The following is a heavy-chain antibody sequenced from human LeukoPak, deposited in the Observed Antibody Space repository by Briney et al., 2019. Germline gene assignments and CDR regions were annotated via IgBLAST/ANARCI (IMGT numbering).Heavy chain of an antibody. CDR1: GFTFSTYW. V-gene: IGHV3-7*01. Sequence: PGGSLRLSCAASGFTFSTYWMGWVRQAPGKGLEWVANIRQDGNEKYYVDSVKGRFTISRDNARDSLYLRMNSLRAEDTAVYYCAKTAAASYYYYMDVWGKGTAVTVSS. D-gene: IGHD2-2*01. CDR3: AKTAAASYYYYMDV. J-gene: IGHJ6*03. CDR2: IRQDGNEK.